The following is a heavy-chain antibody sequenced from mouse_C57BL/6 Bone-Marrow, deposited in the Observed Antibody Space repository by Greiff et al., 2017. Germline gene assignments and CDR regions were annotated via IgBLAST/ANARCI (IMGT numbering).Heavy chain of an antibody. CDR1: GFTFSSYA. J-gene: IGHJ2*01. D-gene: IGHD2-1*01. V-gene: IGHV5-4*01. CDR3: ARGLTTRFDY. CDR2: ISDGGSYT. Sequence: EVHLVESGGGLVKPGGSLKLSCAASGFTFSSYAMSWVRQTPEKRLEWVATISDGGSYTYYPDNVKGRFTISRDNAKNNLYLQMSHLKSEDTAMYYCARGLTTRFDYWGKGTTLTVSS.